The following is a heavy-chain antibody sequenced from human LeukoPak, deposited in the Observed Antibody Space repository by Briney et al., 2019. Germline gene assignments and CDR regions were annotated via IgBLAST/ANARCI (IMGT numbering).Heavy chain of an antibody. CDR2: ISATGGST. V-gene: IGHV3-23*01. D-gene: IGHD1-26*01. Sequence: GGSLGLSCAASGFTFSSYGITWVRQAPGKGLEWVSTISATGGSTYYADSVKGRFTISRDNSKNTLYLQMNSLRAEDTAVYYCAKDQFSGSYHTDFDYWGQGTLVTVSS. J-gene: IGHJ4*02. CDR3: AKDQFSGSYHTDFDY. CDR1: GFTFSSYG.